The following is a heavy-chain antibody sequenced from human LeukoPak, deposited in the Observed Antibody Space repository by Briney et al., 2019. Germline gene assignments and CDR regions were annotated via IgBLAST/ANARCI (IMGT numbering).Heavy chain of an antibody. D-gene: IGHD5-18*01. CDR2: ISSSSSYI. CDR1: GFTFSSCS. V-gene: IGHV3-21*01. J-gene: IGHJ4*02. CDR3: ASGAMAGFDY. Sequence: GGSLRLSCAASGFTFSSCSMNWVRQAPGKGLEWVSSISSSSSYIYYADSVKGRFTISRDNAKNSLYLQMNSLRAEDTAVYYCASGAMAGFDYWGQGTLVTVSS.